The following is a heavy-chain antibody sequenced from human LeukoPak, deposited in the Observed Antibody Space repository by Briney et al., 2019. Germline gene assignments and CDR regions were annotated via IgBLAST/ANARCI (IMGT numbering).Heavy chain of an antibody. D-gene: IGHD2-2*03. CDR2: TYYRSKWYN. CDR3: AREMDGPESYFDY. Sequence: SQTLSLTCAFSGGSVSSNIAAWNWIRQSPSRVLEGLGRTYYRSKWYNDYAVSVKSRITINPDTSKNQFSLQLNSVTPEDTAVYYCAREMDGPESYFDYWGQGTLVTVSS. J-gene: IGHJ4*02. V-gene: IGHV6-1*01. CDR1: GGSVSSNIAA.